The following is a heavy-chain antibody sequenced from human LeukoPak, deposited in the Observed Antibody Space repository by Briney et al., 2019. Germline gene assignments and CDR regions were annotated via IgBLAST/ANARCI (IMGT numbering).Heavy chain of an antibody. CDR3: ARVYCTSGVCYTRWFDP. Sequence: SETLSLTCAVYGGSFSGYYWSWIRQPPGKGLEWIGEINHSGSTNYNPSLKSRVTISVDTSKNQFSLKLSSVTAADTAVYYCARVYCTSGVCYTRWFDPWGQGTLVTVSS. D-gene: IGHD2-8*01. J-gene: IGHJ5*02. CDR2: INHSGST. CDR1: GGSFSGYY. V-gene: IGHV4-34*01.